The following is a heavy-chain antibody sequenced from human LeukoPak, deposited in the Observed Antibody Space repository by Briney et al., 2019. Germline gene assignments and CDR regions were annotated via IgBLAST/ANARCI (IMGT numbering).Heavy chain of an antibody. D-gene: IGHD2-15*01. CDR3: AKARAAVVEAAINY. CDR1: GFNFSNYS. CDR2: VHSNDRP. Sequence: GGSLTLSCAVSGFNFSNYSMTWVRQAPGKGVEGVSTVHSNDRPYYADSVKGRFTITRDNSKNTLYLQMNTLRVEDTALYYCAKARAAVVEAAINYWGQGILVTVSP. J-gene: IGHJ4*02. V-gene: IGHV3-23*01.